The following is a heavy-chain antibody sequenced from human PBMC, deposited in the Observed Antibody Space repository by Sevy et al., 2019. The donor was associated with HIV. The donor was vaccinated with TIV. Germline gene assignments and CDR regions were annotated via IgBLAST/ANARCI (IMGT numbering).Heavy chain of an antibody. V-gene: IGHV3-30-3*01. J-gene: IGHJ6*02. D-gene: IGHD6-19*01. Sequence: GGSLRLSCAASGITFSSHAMHWVRQAPGKGLEWVTIISYDGSNKYYADSVKGRFTISRDNSKNTLYLQMNSLRAEDTAVYYCAREAVAGRSGPWKADYHYAGMDVRGQGTTVTVSS. CDR3: AREAVAGRSGPWKADYHYAGMDV. CDR2: ISYDGSNK. CDR1: GITFSSHA.